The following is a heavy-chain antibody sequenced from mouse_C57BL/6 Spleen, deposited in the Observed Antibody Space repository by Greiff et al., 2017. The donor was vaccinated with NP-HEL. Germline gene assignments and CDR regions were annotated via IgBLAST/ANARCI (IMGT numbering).Heavy chain of an antibody. Sequence: QVQLQQSGAELVKPGASVKLSCTASGYTFTSYWMQWVKQRPGQGLEWIGYIDPCDGYTNYNQKFKGKATLTVDTSSSTAYMQLSSLTSEDSADYYFAKCLRGKGYYCDYWGKGTTLTVSS. CDR1: GYTFTSYW. CDR3: AKCLRGKGYYCDY. CDR2: IDPCDGYT. V-gene: IGHV1-50*01. J-gene: IGHJ2*01. D-gene: IGHD2-2*01.